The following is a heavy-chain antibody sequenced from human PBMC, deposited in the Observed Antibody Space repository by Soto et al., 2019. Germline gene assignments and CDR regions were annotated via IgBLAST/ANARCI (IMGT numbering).Heavy chain of an antibody. CDR3: ARRGSYYYYYGMDV. V-gene: IGHV1-69*13. Sequence: SVKVSCKASGGTFSSYATSWVRQAPGQGLEWMGGIIPIFGTANYAQKFQGRVTITADESTSTAYMELSSLRSEDTAVYYCARRGSYYYYYGMDVWGQGTTVTVSS. J-gene: IGHJ6*02. CDR2: IIPIFGTA. CDR1: GGTFSSYA. D-gene: IGHD1-26*01.